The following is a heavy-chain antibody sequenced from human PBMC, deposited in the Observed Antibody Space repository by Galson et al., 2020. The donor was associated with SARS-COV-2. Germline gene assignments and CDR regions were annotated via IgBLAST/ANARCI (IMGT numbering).Heavy chain of an antibody. CDR1: GYTLTELS. Sequence: ASVKVSCKVSGYTLTELSMHWVRQAPGKGLEWMGGFDPEDGETIYAQKFQGRVTMTEDTSTDTAYMELSSLRSEDTAVYYCATLLAYCGGDCPRSLDYWGQGTLVTVSS. CDR3: ATLLAYCGGDCPRSLDY. D-gene: IGHD2-21*01. CDR2: FDPEDGET. J-gene: IGHJ4*02. V-gene: IGHV1-24*01.